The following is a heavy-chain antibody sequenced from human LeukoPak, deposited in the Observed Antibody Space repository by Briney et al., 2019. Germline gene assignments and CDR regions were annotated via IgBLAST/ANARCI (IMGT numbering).Heavy chain of an antibody. V-gene: IGHV3-23*01. D-gene: IGHD3-10*02. J-gene: IGHJ6*04. Sequence: GGSLRLSCAASGFTFSSYAMSWVRQAPGKGMEWVSDINGSGGSTYYADSVKGRFTISRDNAKNSLYLQMNSLRAEDTAVYYCAELGITMIGGVWGKGTTVTVSS. CDR1: GFTFSSYA. CDR3: AELGITMIGGV. CDR2: INGSGGST.